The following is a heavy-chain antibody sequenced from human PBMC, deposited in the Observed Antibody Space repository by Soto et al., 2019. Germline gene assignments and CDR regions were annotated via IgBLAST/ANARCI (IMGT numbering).Heavy chain of an antibody. J-gene: IGHJ4*02. CDR3: AKETPPFGVVVFIDY. CDR1: GFTFSSYA. Sequence: PGGSLRLSCAASGFTFSSYAMSWVRQSPGEGLEWVSAISDSGGTTYYADSVKGRFTISRDNSKNTLYLQMNSLRAEDTAVYYCAKETPPFGVVVFIDYWGQGTLVTVSS. CDR2: ISDSGGTT. V-gene: IGHV3-23*01. D-gene: IGHD3-16*01.